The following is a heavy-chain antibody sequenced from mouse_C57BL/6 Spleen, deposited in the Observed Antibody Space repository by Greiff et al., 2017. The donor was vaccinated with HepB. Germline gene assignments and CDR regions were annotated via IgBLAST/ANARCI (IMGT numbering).Heavy chain of an antibody. CDR3: ARGTAQATWYFDV. CDR2: IDPSDSYT. V-gene: IGHV1-69*01. Sequence: QVQLQQPGAELVMPGASVKLSCKASGYTFTSYWMHWVKQRPGQGLEWIGEIDPSDSYTNYNQKFKGKSTLTVDKSSSTAYMQLSSLTSEDSAVYYCARGTAQATWYFDVWGTGTTVTVSS. CDR1: GYTFTSYW. J-gene: IGHJ1*03. D-gene: IGHD3-2*02.